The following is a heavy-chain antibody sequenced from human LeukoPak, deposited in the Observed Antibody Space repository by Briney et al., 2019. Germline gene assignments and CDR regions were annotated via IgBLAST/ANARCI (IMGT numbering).Heavy chain of an antibody. V-gene: IGHV4-59*08. CDR2: IYYSGST. CDR1: GGSISSYY. D-gene: IGHD2-15*01. Sequence: SETLSLICTVSGGSISSYYWSWIRQPPGKGLEWIGYIYYSGSTNYNPSLKSRVTISVDTSKNQFSLKLSSVTAADTAVYYCARGAELPDYWGQGTLVTVSS. CDR3: ARGAELPDY. J-gene: IGHJ4*02.